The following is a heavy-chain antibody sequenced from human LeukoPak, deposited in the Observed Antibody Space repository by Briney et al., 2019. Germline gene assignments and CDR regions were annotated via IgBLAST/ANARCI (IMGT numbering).Heavy chain of an antibody. Sequence: GGSLRLSCTVSGFTVSSNSMSWVRQAPGTGLESVSFIYSDNTHYSDSVKGRFTISRDNSKNTLYLQMNSLRAEDTAVYYCARRAGAYSHPYDYWGQGTLVTVSS. CDR2: IYSDNT. CDR1: GFTVSSNS. V-gene: IGHV3-53*01. D-gene: IGHD4/OR15-4a*01. J-gene: IGHJ4*02. CDR3: ARRAGAYSHPYDY.